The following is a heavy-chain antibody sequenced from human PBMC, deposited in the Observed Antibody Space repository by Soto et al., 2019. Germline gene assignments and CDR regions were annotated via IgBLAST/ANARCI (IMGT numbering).Heavy chain of an antibody. CDR2: IIPIFGTA. Sequence: SVKVSCKTSGGTFSSYAISWVRQAPGQGLEWMGGIIPIFGTANYAQKFQGRVTITADESTSTAYMELSSLRSEDTAVYYCARDTSYGDYVGYWGQGTLVTVSS. CDR3: ARDTSYGDYVGY. V-gene: IGHV1-69*13. J-gene: IGHJ4*02. CDR1: GGTFSSYA. D-gene: IGHD4-17*01.